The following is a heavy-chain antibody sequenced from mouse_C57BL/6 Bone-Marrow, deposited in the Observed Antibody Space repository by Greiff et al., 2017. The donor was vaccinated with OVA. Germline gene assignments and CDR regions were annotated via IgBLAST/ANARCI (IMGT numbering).Heavy chain of an antibody. CDR2: IDPSDSYT. V-gene: IGHV1-59*01. J-gene: IGHJ2*01. CDR1: GYTFTSYW. D-gene: IGHD2-10*01. CDR3: ARKGPFLPTG. Sequence: VQLQQPGAELVRPGTSVKLSCKASGYTFTSYWMHWVKQRPGQGLEWIGVIDPSDSYTNYNQKFKGKATLTVDTSSSTAYMQLSSLTSEDSAVYYCARKGPFLPTGWGQGTTLTVSS.